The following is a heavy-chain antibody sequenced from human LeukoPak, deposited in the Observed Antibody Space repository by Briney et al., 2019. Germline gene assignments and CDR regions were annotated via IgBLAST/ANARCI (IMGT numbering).Heavy chain of an antibody. CDR1: GFTFGDYA. J-gene: IGHJ6*03. CDR3: TRASPITIFGVVIREYYMDV. D-gene: IGHD3-3*01. V-gene: IGHV3-49*03. Sequence: GGSLRLSCTASGFTFGDYAMSWFRQAPEKGLEWVGFIRSKAYGGTTEYAASVKGRFTISRDDSKSIAYLQMNSLKTEDTAVYYCTRASPITIFGVVIREYYMDVWGKGTTVTVSS. CDR2: IRSKAYGGTT.